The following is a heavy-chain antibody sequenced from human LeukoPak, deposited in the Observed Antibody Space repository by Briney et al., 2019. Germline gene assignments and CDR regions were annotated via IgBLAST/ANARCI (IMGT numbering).Heavy chain of an antibody. J-gene: IGHJ4*02. CDR3: ARDTPPTD. D-gene: IGHD1-14*01. Sequence: GGSLRLSCEASGFTFNKFAMSWVRQAPGKGPEWVSAIGSSGATTFYADSVKGRFTISRDNFKNTLYLHMNSLRADDTAVYFCARDTPPTDWGQGTLVTVSS. CDR1: GFTFNKFA. V-gene: IGHV3-23*01. CDR2: IGSSGATT.